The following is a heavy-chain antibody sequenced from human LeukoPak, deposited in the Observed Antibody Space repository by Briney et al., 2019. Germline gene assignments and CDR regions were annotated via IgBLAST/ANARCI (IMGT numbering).Heavy chain of an antibody. J-gene: IGHJ4*02. CDR3: ARAEKTYYYDSSGYY. CDR1: GFTFDSHA. Sequence: GGSLRLSCTASGFTFDSHAMGWVRQPPGKGLEWVSGITGSGSSAFYGDSVKGRFTISRDNSKNTLYLQMNSLRAEDTAVYYCARAEKTYYYDSSGYYWGQGTLVTVSS. CDR2: ITGSGSSA. D-gene: IGHD3-22*01. V-gene: IGHV3-23*01.